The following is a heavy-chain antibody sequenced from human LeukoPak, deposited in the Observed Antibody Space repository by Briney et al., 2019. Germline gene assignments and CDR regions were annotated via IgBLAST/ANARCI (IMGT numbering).Heavy chain of an antibody. V-gene: IGHV4-59*01. D-gene: IGHD1-26*01. CDR3: ARDSGSYPHWFAP. CDR2: IFYSGIT. J-gene: IGHJ5*02. CDR1: GGTISSYY. Sequence: KASETLSLTCTVSGGTISSYYWNWIRQPPGKGLKWIGYIFYSGITNYNPSLKSRVTISVDTSKKQFSLKLTSVTAADTAVYYCARDSGSYPHWFAPWGQGTLVTVSS.